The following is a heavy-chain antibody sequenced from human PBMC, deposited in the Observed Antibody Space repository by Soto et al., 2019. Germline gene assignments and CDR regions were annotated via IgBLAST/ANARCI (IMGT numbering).Heavy chain of an antibody. CDR3: KRGRVYNWNYGTGDNWFDP. Sequence: QVQLVQSGAEVKKPGASVKVSCKASGYTFTSYGISWARQAPRQGLEWMGWISAYNGNTNYAQKLQGRVTMTTDTSTRTGYMELRSLRSYDTAVYYCKRGRVYNWNYGTGDNWFDPWGQGTLVTVSS. J-gene: IGHJ5*02. CDR2: ISAYNGNT. CDR1: GYTFTSYG. V-gene: IGHV1-18*01. D-gene: IGHD1-7*01.